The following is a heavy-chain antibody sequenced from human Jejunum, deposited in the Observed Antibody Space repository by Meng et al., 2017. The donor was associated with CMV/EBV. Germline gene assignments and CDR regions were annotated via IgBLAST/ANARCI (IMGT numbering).Heavy chain of an antibody. V-gene: IGHV4-39*07. Sequence: GSITSSTNYWGWIRQPPGKGRERIGSVDYRGDTEYRQYHKSRVNMEGETYKNQLFLKMNSVTAADKAVYYCARSLNTGTNGRGWFGLWGQGILVTVSS. CDR1: GSITSSTNY. CDR3: ARSLNTGTNGRGWFGL. J-gene: IGHJ5*01. CDR2: VDYRGDT. D-gene: IGHD1/OR15-1a*01.